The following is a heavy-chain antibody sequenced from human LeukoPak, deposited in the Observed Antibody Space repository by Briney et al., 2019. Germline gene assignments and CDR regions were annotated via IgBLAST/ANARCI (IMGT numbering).Heavy chain of an antibody. Sequence: PGGSLRLSCAASGFTFSSYGMHWVRQAPGKGLEWLAVISYDGNDKYYADSVKGRFTISRDNSKNTLYLQMNSLRAEDTAVYYCASTTAMVIEDWLDPWGQGTLVTVSS. CDR1: GFTFSSYG. J-gene: IGHJ5*02. CDR2: ISYDGNDK. CDR3: ASTTAMVIEDWLDP. V-gene: IGHV3-30*03. D-gene: IGHD5-18*01.